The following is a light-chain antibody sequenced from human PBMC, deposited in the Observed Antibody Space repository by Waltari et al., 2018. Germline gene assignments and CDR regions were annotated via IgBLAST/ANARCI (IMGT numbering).Light chain of an antibody. CDR2: DNR. Sequence: SYVLTQPPSVSVAPRQTARITWWGYNIGRKSVHWYQQKPGQAPVLVVYDNRDRPSGIPERFSGSNSGNTATLTISRVEAGDEADYYCQVWDSISDHPYAVFGGGTKLTVL. CDR3: QVWDSISDHPYAV. J-gene: IGLJ2*01. CDR1: NIGRKS. V-gene: IGLV3-21*02.